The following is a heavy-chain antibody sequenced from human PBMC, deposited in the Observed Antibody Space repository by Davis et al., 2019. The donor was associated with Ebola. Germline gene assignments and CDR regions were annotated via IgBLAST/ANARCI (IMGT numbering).Heavy chain of an antibody. CDR1: GFTFSSYS. V-gene: IGHV3-21*04. J-gene: IGHJ3*02. Sequence: PGGSLRLSCAASGFTFSSYSMNWVRQAPGKGLEWVSSISSSSSYIYYADSVKGRFTISRDNAKNSLYLQMNSLRAEDTAVYYCAKCGSGWAFDAFDIWGQGTMVTVSS. CDR2: ISSSSSYI. D-gene: IGHD6-19*01. CDR3: AKCGSGWAFDAFDI.